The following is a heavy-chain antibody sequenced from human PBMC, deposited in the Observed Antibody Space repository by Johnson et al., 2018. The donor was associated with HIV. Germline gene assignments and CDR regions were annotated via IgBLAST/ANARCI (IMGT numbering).Heavy chain of an antibody. V-gene: IGHV3-66*01. CDR1: GFSVSNNY. CDR2: IYSGGNT. D-gene: IGHD6-13*01. CDR3: ARDGESQQLPLGDAFDI. Sequence: VQLVESGGGLVQSGGSLRLSCGASGFSVSNNYMNWVRQAPGKGLEWVSVIYSGGNTYYADSVKGRFTISRDNSKNTLYLQMNSLRAEDTAVYYCARDGESQQLPLGDAFDILGQGTMVTVSS. J-gene: IGHJ3*02.